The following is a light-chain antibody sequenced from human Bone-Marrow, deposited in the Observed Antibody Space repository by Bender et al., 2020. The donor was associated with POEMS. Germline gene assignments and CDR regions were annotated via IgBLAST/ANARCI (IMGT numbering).Light chain of an antibody. CDR1: SSNIGAHA. V-gene: IGLV1-44*01. J-gene: IGLJ3*02. Sequence: QSVLTQPPSASGTPGQRVTISCSGGSSNIGAHAVNWYQHLPGTAPKLRIYSSHRRPSEVPDRFAGSRSGTSASLAISGLQSEDEADYYCAVRDDSLNGWVFGGGTKLTVL. CDR3: AVRDDSLNGWV. CDR2: SSH.